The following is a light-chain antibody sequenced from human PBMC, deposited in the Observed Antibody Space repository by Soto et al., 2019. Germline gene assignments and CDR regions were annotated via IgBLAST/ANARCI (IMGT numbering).Light chain of an antibody. J-gene: IGKJ4*01. CDR3: QQYTSYPLT. CDR2: EAS. V-gene: IGKV1-5*03. CDR1: HSINNR. Sequence: DITMSLYRSTLSASVKDTVIISCRASHSINNRLAWYQQKPGKAPNLLIYEASSLESGVPSRFSGSGSGTEFTLTISSLQPEDFASFYCQQYTSYPLTYGGGTKVAI.